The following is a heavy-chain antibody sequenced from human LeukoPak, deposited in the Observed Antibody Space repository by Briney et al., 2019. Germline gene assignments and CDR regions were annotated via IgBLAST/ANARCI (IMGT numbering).Heavy chain of an antibody. J-gene: IGHJ6*02. CDR1: GGSTSSYY. V-gene: IGHV4-59*01. Sequence: SETLSLTCTVSGGSTSSYYWSWIRQPPGKGLEWIGYIYYSGSTNYNPSLKSRVTISVDTSKNQFSLKLSSVTAADTAVYYCARVIGYCSSTSCYRVYYGMDVWGQGTTVTVSS. CDR2: IYYSGST. CDR3: ARVIGYCSSTSCYRVYYGMDV. D-gene: IGHD2-2*02.